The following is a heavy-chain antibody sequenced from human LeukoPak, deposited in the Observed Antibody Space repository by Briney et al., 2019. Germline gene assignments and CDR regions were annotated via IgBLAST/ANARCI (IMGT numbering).Heavy chain of an antibody. CDR1: GFTFSSYG. Sequence: GGSLRLSCAASGFTFSSYGMHWVRQAPGKGLEWVAFIRYDGSNKYYADSVKGRFTISRDNSKNTLYLQMNSLRAEDTAVYYCAKVGEAFWSGYFDYWGQGTLVTVSS. V-gene: IGHV3-30*02. CDR3: AKVGEAFWSGYFDY. CDR2: IRYDGSNK. D-gene: IGHD3-3*01. J-gene: IGHJ4*02.